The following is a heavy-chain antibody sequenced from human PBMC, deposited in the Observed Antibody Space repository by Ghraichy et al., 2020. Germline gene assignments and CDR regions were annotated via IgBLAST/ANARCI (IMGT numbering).Heavy chain of an antibody. V-gene: IGHV3-7*03. CDR3: ARDVGWGAFAY. D-gene: IGHD1-26*01. J-gene: IGHJ4*02. Sequence: GGSLRLSCVASGSAFTFSNSWMNWVRQAPGKGLEWVASMNPDGVAIYYLDSVRGRSTISRDNAKNSLSLQMNSPRAEDTAMYDCARDVGWGAFAYWDQGTXVXXS. CDR2: MNPDGVAI. CDR1: GSAFTFSNSW.